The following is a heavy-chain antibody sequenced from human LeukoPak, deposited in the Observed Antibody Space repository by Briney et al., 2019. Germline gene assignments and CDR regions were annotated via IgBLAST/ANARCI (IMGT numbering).Heavy chain of an antibody. CDR1: GYIFTSYW. CDR2: ISPGDSDT. CDR3: ANSFLEGFDP. D-gene: IGHD2-15*01. J-gene: IGHJ5*02. V-gene: IGHV5-51*01. Sequence: GESPKISCKGSGYIFTSYWIRWVRQMTRQGLALMGIISPGDSDTRYSPSFQRQVTISADKSINTAFLQWSSLKASDAAMYYCANSFLEGFDPWGQGTLVTVSS.